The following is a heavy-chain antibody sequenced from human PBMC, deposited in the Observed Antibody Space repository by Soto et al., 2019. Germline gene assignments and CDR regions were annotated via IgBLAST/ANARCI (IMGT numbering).Heavy chain of an antibody. CDR2: INHSGST. V-gene: IGHV4-34*01. J-gene: IGHJ6*02. CDR1: GGSFSGYY. CDR3: ARGQGSSSSVYYYYGMDV. Sequence: ETLSLTCAVYGGSFSGYYWSWIRHPPGKWLEWIGEINHSGSTNYNPSLKSRVTISVDTSKNQFSLKLSSVTAADTAVYYCARGQGSSSSVYYYYGMDVWGQGTTVTVSS. D-gene: IGHD6-6*01.